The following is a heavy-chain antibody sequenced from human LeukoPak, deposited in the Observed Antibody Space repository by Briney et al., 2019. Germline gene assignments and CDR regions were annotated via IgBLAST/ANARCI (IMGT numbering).Heavy chain of an antibody. Sequence: GGSLRLSCAASGFTFSSHWMHWVRQAPGKGLMWVSRVKTDGSSVSYADSVKGRFTISRDNAKNTLYLQMNSLGAGGTAVYYCARGYGAFVDYWGQGTLVTVSS. CDR1: GFTFSSHW. CDR3: ARGYGAFVDY. D-gene: IGHD4/OR15-4a*01. J-gene: IGHJ4*02. CDR2: VKTDGSSV. V-gene: IGHV3-74*01.